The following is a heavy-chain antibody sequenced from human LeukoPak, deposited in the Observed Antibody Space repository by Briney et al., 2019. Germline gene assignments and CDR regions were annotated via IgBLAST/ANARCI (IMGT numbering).Heavy chain of an antibody. Sequence: RASVKVSCKASGYTFTSHDINWVRQATGQWLEWMGWMNPNNDNTGYVQKFQGRVTMTRNTSIGTAYMELSSLRSEDTAVYYCARGGFLYGSGRGYGMDVWGQGTTVIVSS. CDR1: GYTFTSHD. D-gene: IGHD3-10*01. V-gene: IGHV1-8*01. J-gene: IGHJ6*02. CDR3: ARGGFLYGSGRGYGMDV. CDR2: MNPNNDNT.